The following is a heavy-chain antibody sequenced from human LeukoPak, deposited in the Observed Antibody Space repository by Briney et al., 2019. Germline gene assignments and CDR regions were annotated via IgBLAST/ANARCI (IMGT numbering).Heavy chain of an antibody. J-gene: IGHJ6*02. V-gene: IGHV7-4-1*02. CDR3: ASMAPLPYSYYYYSGMDV. CDR1: GYTFTSYA. Sequence: ASVKVSCKASGYTFTSYAMNWVRQAPGQELEWMGWINTNTGNPTYAQGFTGRLVFSLDTSVSTAYMQISSLKAEDTAVYYCASMAPLPYSYYYYSGMDVWGQGTTVTVSS. CDR2: INTNTGNP. D-gene: IGHD5-24*01.